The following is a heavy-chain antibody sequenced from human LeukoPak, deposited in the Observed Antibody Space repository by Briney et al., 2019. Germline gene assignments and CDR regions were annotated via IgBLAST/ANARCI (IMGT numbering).Heavy chain of an antibody. CDR2: ISGSGGST. Sequence: GGSLRLSCAASGFTFSSYAMSWVRQAPGKGLEWVSAISGSGGSTYYAESVKGRFTISRDNSKNTLYLQMNSLRAEDTAVYYCAKGPYYYGSGSYADYWGQGTLVTVSS. CDR3: AKGPYYYGSGSYADY. CDR1: GFTFSSYA. V-gene: IGHV3-23*01. J-gene: IGHJ4*02. D-gene: IGHD3-10*01.